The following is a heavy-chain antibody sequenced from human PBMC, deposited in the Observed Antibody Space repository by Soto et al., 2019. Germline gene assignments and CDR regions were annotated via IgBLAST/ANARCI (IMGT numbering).Heavy chain of an antibody. J-gene: IGHJ2*01. CDR1: GFTFSNYG. D-gene: IGHD3-22*01. CDR2: ISSDGSKR. CDR3: ARDSDGSGRNWYFDL. Sequence: QVQLVESGGGVVQPGRSLRLSCAASGFTFSNYGVHWVRQAPGKGLEWVTAISSDGSKRYYADSVKGRFTISRDDSQNTLYLQMNSLRPEDTAVYYCARDSDGSGRNWYFDLWGRGTLVTVSS. V-gene: IGHV3-30-3*01.